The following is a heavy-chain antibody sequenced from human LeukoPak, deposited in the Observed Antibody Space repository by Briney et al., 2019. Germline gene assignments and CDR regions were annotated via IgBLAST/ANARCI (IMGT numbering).Heavy chain of an antibody. D-gene: IGHD6-13*01. CDR1: GFTFSSYW. Sequence: GGSLRLSCAASGFTFSSYWMHWVRQAPGKGLVWVSRINSDGSSTSYADSVKGRFTISRDNAKNTLYLQMNSLRAEDTAVYYCARVAAAGPYYYYYGMDVWGQGTTVTVSS. V-gene: IGHV3-74*01. CDR3: ARVAAAGPYYYYYGMDV. CDR2: INSDGSST. J-gene: IGHJ6*02.